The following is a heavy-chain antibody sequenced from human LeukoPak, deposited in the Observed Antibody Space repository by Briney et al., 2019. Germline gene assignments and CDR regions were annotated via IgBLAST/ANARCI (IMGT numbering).Heavy chain of an antibody. D-gene: IGHD6-13*01. CDR1: GYSISSGYY. CDR2: INHSGST. J-gene: IGHJ6*03. V-gene: IGHV4-38-2*02. Sequence: SETLSLTCTVPGYSISSGYYWTCIRQPPGKGLEWMGEINHSGSTNYNPSLKRRVTISLDTYNNQRSLERSSVTAADTAVYYCARDRVYSSSWGEDYYYVDVWGKGPAVRVSS. CDR3: ARDRVYSSSWGEDYYYVDV.